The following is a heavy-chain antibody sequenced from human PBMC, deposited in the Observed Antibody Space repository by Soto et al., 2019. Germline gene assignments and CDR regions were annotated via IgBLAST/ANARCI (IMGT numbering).Heavy chain of an antibody. CDR1: GFTFSSYG. CDR3: EKGAGVCHP. J-gene: IGHJ5*02. D-gene: IGHD2-8*01. V-gene: IGHV3-30*18. CDR2: ISYHGSNK. Sequence: QVQLVESVVGVVQPGRSLRLSCAASGFTFSSYGMHWVRQAPGNGLEWVAVISYHGSNKYSADSLKGRFTISRDNSKNTLYLHMNSLRAEDTAVYYCEKGAGVCHPWGQGALVPVSS.